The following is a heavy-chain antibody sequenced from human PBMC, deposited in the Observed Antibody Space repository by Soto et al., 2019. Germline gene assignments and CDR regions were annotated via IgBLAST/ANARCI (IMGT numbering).Heavy chain of an antibody. J-gene: IGHJ3*01. Sequence: ESGGGVVQPGTSLRLSCAASGFTFSRHGMHWVRQAPGKGLEWVAIIWYDGSNKYHADSVKGRFTISRDNSKNTLYLQMNCLRAEDTSVYYCARVQILGNPSSDAFDVWGQGTMVSVSS. D-gene: IGHD2-15*01. CDR3: ARVQILGNPSSDAFDV. V-gene: IGHV3-33*01. CDR1: GFTFSRHG. CDR2: IWYDGSNK.